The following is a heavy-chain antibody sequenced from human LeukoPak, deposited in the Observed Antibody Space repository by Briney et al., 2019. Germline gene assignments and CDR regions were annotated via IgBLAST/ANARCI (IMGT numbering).Heavy chain of an antibody. J-gene: IGHJ4*02. CDR3: ARAGVGGGYRFDY. D-gene: IGHD1-26*01. Sequence: GGSLRLSCEASGFTFSNYAMTWVRQAPGKGLEWVSGVSGSGGSTYYADSVRGRFTISRDNFQNMMYLQMNSLRAEDTAIYYCARAGVGGGYRFDYWGQGTLVTVSS. CDR1: GFTFSNYA. CDR2: VSGSGGST. V-gene: IGHV3-23*01.